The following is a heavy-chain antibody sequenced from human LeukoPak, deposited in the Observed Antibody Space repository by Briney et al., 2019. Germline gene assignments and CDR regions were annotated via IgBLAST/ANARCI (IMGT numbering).Heavy chain of an antibody. D-gene: IGHD5-18*01. Sequence: GGSLRLSCAASGFTFSSYGMHWVRQAPGKGLEWVAFIRYDGSNKYYADFVKGRFTISRDNSKNTLYLQMNSLRAEDTAVYYCAKDQGYSYVVDYYYMDVWGKGTTVTVSS. CDR2: IRYDGSNK. J-gene: IGHJ6*03. CDR3: AKDQGYSYVVDYYYMDV. CDR1: GFTFSSYG. V-gene: IGHV3-30*02.